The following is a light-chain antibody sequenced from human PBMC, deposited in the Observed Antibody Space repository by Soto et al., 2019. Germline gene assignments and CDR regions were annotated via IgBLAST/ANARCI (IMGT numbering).Light chain of an antibody. CDR3: QQFGSLGT. Sequence: EVVLTQSPGTLSLSPGERPTLPCRTSQTVSSSFLAWYQQKPGQAPRLLMFDASNRATDIPDRFSGSGSGTDFTLTIGRLEPEDFAVYYCQQFGSLGTFGQGTKVDI. J-gene: IGKJ1*01. CDR2: DAS. CDR1: QTVSSSF. V-gene: IGKV3-20*01.